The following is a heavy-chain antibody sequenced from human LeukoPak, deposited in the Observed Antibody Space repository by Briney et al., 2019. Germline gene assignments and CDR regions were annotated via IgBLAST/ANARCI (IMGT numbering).Heavy chain of an antibody. V-gene: IGHV4-4*02. CDR2: IYHSGST. CDR1: GFTFSTYW. Sequence: GSLRLSCSASGFTFSTYWMSWVRQSPGKGLEWIGEIYHSGSTSYNPSLKSRVTILVDKSKNQFSLKLNSVTAADTAVYYCARDLGTAVRRPYWGQGILVTVSS. D-gene: IGHD3-10*01. J-gene: IGHJ4*02. CDR3: ARDLGTAVRRPY.